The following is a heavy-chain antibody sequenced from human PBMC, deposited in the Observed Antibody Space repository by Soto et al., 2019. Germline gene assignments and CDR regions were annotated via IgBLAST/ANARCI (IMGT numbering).Heavy chain of an antibody. CDR2: IYYSGST. CDR1: GGSISSGGYY. Sequence: SETLSLTCTVSGGSISSGGYYWSWIRQHPGKGLEWIGYIYYSGSTYYNPSLKSRVTISVDTSKNQFSLKLSSVTAADTAVYYCAINRARTGVSDFVYFDYWGQGTLVTVSS. J-gene: IGHJ4*02. V-gene: IGHV4-31*03. D-gene: IGHD1-1*01. CDR3: AINRARTGVSDFVYFDY.